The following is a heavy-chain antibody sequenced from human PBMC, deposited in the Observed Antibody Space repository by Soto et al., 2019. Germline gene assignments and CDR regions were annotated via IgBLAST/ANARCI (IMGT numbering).Heavy chain of an antibody. J-gene: IGHJ4*02. Sequence: QVQLVQSGAEVKKPGSSVKVSCKASGGTFSTYAISWVRQAPGQGLEWMGGIIPIFGTKKNAQKFQGRVTITADESTNTAYMELSSLRFDDTAVYYSARDNSSVLIYGTESYYPHEGYWGQGTRVTVTS. CDR1: GGTFSTYA. CDR2: IIPIFGTK. D-gene: IGHD3-10*01. V-gene: IGHV1-69*01. CDR3: ARDNSSVLIYGTESYYPHEGY.